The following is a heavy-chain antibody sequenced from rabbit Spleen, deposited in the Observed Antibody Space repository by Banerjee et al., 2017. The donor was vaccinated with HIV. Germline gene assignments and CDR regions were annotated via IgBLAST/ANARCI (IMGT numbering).Heavy chain of an antibody. V-gene: IGHV1S40*01. CDR2: IDVGSSGFT. Sequence: QSLEESGGDLVKPGASLTLTCAASGFSFTSSYYMCWVRQAPGKGLEWIACIDVGSSGFTYFATWAQGRFTISKTSSTTVTLQVTRLTAADTATYFCARDTSSSFSSYGMDLWGPGTLVTVS. CDR3: ARDTSSSFSSYGMDL. D-gene: IGHD1-1*01. CDR1: GFSFTSSYY. J-gene: IGHJ6*01.